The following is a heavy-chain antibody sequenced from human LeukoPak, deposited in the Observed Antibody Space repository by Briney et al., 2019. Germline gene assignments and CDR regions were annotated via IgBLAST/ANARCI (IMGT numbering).Heavy chain of an antibody. Sequence: SETLSLTCTVSGGSISSSSYYWGWIRQPPGKGLEWIGSIYYSGSTYYNPSLKSRVTISVDTSKNQFSLKLSSVTAADTAVYYCARGVVEWFGELSDYYYYYMDVWGKGTTVTVSS. CDR3: ARGVVEWFGELSDYYYYYMDV. CDR2: IYYSGST. J-gene: IGHJ6*03. V-gene: IGHV4-39*07. D-gene: IGHD3-10*01. CDR1: GGSISSSSYY.